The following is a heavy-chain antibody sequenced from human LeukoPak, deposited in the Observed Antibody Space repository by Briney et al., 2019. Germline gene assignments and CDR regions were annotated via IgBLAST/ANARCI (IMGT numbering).Heavy chain of an antibody. CDR2: IGTAGDT. CDR3: ARGYDPTKGGGDFFDY. D-gene: IGHD2-21*01. J-gene: IGHJ4*02. Sequence: GGSLRLSCAASGFTSSSYDMHWVRQATGKGLEWVSAIGTAGDTYYPGSVKGRFTISRENAKNSLYLQMNSLRAGDTAVYYCARGYDPTKGGGDFFDYWGQGTLVTVSS. V-gene: IGHV3-13*01. CDR1: GFTSSSYD.